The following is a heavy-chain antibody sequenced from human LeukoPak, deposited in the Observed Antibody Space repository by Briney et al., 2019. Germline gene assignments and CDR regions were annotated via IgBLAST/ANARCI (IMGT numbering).Heavy chain of an antibody. V-gene: IGHV1-2*02. CDR1: GYTFTGYY. D-gene: IGHD6-6*01. J-gene: IGHJ4*02. Sequence: ASVKVSCKASGYTFTGYYMHWVRQAPGQGLEWMGWINPNSGGTNYAQKFQGRVTMTWDTSISTAYMELSRLRSDDTAVYYCARAMSIAARLQTIFDYWGQGTLVTVSS. CDR3: ARAMSIAARLQTIFDY. CDR2: INPNSGGT.